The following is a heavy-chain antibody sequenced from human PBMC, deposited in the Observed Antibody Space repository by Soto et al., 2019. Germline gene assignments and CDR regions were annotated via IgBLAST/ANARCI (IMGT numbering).Heavy chain of an antibody. CDR1: GFTFGDYA. V-gene: IGHV3-49*03. CDR2: IRSKNYGGAS. J-gene: IGHJ3*02. Sequence: GESLKISCTASGFTFGDYAMSWFRQAPGKGLEWVSFIRSKNYGGASEYAASVKGRFTISRDDSKSIAYLQMNSLKTEDTALYYCTREVVTHWDAFDIWGQGTMVTVSS. D-gene: IGHD5-18*01. CDR3: TREVVTHWDAFDI.